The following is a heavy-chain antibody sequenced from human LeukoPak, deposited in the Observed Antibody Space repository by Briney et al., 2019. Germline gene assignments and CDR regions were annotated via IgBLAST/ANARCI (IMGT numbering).Heavy chain of an antibody. Sequence: QAGGSLRLSCAASGFTFSSYAMHWVRQAPGKGLEWVAVISYDGSNKYYADSVKGRFTISRDNSKNTLYLQMNSLRAEDTAVYYCARDNLVRIKWLVPDYWGQGTLVTVSS. CDR2: ISYDGSNK. V-gene: IGHV3-30*04. D-gene: IGHD6-19*01. CDR3: ARDNLVRIKWLVPDY. J-gene: IGHJ4*02. CDR1: GFTFSSYA.